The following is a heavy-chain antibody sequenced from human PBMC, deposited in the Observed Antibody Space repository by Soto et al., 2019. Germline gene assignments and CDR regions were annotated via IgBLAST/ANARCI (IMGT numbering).Heavy chain of an antibody. Sequence: QVQLQESGPGLVKPSGTLSLTCAVPGGSIRSSNWWSWVRQPPGKGLEWIGEIYHSGSTNYNPSLRSGVTVSVDKSKNQFSLKLSSVTAAGSAVYYCASLGATVTTFDYWGQGTLVTVSS. V-gene: IGHV4-4*02. J-gene: IGHJ4*02. CDR3: ASLGATVTTFDY. D-gene: IGHD4-4*01. CDR2: IYHSGST. CDR1: GGSIRSSNW.